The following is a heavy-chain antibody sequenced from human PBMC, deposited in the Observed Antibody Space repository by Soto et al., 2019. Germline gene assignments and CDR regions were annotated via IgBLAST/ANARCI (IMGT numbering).Heavy chain of an antibody. J-gene: IGHJ2*01. CDR1: GGSFSGYY. Sequence: QVQLQQWGAGPLRPLETLSLTCGVSGGSFSGYYWAWIRQSPGKGLEWIGEINDRGSINYNPSLNSRVGISVDTSKNHYSLNLRSVTAADTAVYSCARESHDILTGPPWVWYFDLWGRGTLVTVSS. CDR3: ARESHDILTGPPWVWYFDL. V-gene: IGHV4-34*01. D-gene: IGHD3-9*01. CDR2: INDRGSI.